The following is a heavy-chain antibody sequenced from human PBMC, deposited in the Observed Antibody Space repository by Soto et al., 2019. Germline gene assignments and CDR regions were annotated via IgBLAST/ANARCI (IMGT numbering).Heavy chain of an antibody. CDR3: EKAYSGGDCYLNDFDN. D-gene: IGHD2-21*02. J-gene: IGHJ4*02. Sequence: QVQLMESGGGVVQPGRSLRLSCAASGFTFSSYGMHWVRQAPGKGREWVAVISYDGSNKYYADSVKCRFTISRDNSKKTMYLQMNSRRVEDTDVYYCEKAYSGGDCYLNDFDNWGQGNLVTVSS. V-gene: IGHV3-30*18. CDR1: GFTFSSYG. CDR2: ISYDGSNK.